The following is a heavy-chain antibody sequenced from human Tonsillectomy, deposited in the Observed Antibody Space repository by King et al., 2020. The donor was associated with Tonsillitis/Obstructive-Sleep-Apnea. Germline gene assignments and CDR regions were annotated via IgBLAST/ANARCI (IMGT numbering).Heavy chain of an antibody. Sequence: VQLVESGAEVKKPGASVKVSCTASGYTFTDYYMHWVRQAPGQGLEWMGRINPNSGGTNYAQKFQGRVTMTRDTSITTAYMELSRLESDETAVYYCARDFEWLRRGYYXYXYXDXXGKGTTVTVSS. D-gene: IGHD5-12*01. CDR3: ARDFEWLRRGYYXYXYXDX. CDR1: GYTFTDYY. V-gene: IGHV1-2*06. CDR2: INPNSGGT. J-gene: IGHJ6*03.